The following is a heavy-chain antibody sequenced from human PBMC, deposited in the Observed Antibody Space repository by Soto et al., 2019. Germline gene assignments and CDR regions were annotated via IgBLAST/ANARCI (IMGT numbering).Heavy chain of an antibody. V-gene: IGHV1-2*04. CDR3: VRGGSYHIFTGYASAYDI. D-gene: IGHD3-9*01. J-gene: IGHJ3*02. CDR2: TNPNSGDP. CDR1: GYTFTGYY. Sequence: GASVKVSCKASGYTFTGYYMHWVRQAPGQGLEWMGWTNPNSGDPHYAQKFQGWVTMTRDTSTNTDFIELTRLRPADTAVYFCVRGGSYHIFTGYASAYDICGQGTMVTVSS.